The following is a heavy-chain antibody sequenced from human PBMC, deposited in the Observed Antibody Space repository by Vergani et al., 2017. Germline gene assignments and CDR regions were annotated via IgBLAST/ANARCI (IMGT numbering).Heavy chain of an antibody. J-gene: IGHJ6*03. V-gene: IGHV4-38-2*01. CDR3: ARQKDYYMDV. CDR2: AHRSGTT. Sequence: QVQLQESGPGLVKPSETLSLTCAVVGFSIRSGYYWGWIRQPPGKGLEWIGSAHRSGTTYYNPSLKSRVTMSIDMSKNQISLKLSSVTAADTAIYYCARQKDYYMDVWGKGATVTVS. CDR1: GFSIRSGYY.